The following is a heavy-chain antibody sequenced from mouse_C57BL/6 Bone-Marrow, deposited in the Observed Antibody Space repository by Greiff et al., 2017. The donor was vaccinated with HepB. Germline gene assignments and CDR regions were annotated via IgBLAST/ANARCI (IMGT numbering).Heavy chain of an antibody. V-gene: IGHV5-17*02. CDR3: TTMISTWYCDV. CDR2: ISSGSSTI. CDR1: GFTFSSFG. J-gene: IGHJ1*01. D-gene: IGHD2-4*01. Sequence: EVKVEESGGGLVQPGGSRKLSCAASGFTFSSFGMHWVRQAPEKGLEWVAYISSGSSTIYYADTVKGRFTISRDNPKNNLFLQMTSLGSDDTAMYYCTTMISTWYCDVWGAGTTVTVSS.